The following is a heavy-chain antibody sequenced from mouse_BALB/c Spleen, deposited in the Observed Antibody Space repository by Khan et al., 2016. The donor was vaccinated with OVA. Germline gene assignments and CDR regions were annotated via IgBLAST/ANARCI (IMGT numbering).Heavy chain of an antibody. V-gene: IGHV5-6-5*01. CDR3: ARVNGSSGVDY. J-gene: IGHJ2*02. CDR2: IGSGGST. D-gene: IGHD1-1*01. CDR1: GFTFSRYP. Sequence: EVELVESGGGLVKPGGSLKLSCAASGFTFSRYPMSWVRQTPEKRLVWVASIGSGGSTYHPDSVKGRFTISRDNARNILFLQMSSLRSEDTAMYFCARVNGSSGVDYWGQGTSLTGSS.